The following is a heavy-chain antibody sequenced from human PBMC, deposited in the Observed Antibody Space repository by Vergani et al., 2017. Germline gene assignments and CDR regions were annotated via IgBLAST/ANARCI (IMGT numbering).Heavy chain of an antibody. J-gene: IGHJ6*02. V-gene: IGHV1-2*02. CDR2: INPNSGGT. D-gene: IGHD3-10*01. CDR1: GYTFTGYY. Sequence: QVQLVQSGAEVKKPGASVKVSCKASGYTFTGYYMHWVRQAPGQGLEWMGWINPNSGGTNYAQKFQGRVTMTRDTSISTAYMELSRLRSDDTAVYYCAGGSGWLDYYYGMDVWGQGTTVTVSS. CDR3: AGGSGWLDYYYGMDV.